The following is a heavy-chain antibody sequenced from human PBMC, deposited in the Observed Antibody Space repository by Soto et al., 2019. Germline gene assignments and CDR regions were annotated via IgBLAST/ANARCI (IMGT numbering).Heavy chain of an antibody. CDR1: GFTFSDYY. J-gene: IGHJ6*03. CDR3: ARELTRGTYYYYYYMDV. D-gene: IGHD1-1*01. V-gene: IGHV3-11*01. Sequence: QVQLVESGGGLVKPGGSLRLSCAASGFTFSDYYMSWIRQAPGKGLEWVSYISSSGSTIYYADSVKGRFTISRNNDKNSLYLQMNSLRAEDTAVYCCARELTRGTYYYYYYMDVWGKGTTVTVSS. CDR2: ISSSGSTI.